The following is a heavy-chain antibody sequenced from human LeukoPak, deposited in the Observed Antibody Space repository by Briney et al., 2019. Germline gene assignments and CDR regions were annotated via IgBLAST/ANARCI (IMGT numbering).Heavy chain of an antibody. J-gene: IGHJ4*02. CDR1: GFTFSSYS. Sequence: GGSLRLSCAASGFTFSSYSMNWVRQAPGKGLEWVSSMSSSSSYIYYADSVKGRFTISRDNAKNTLYLQMNSLRAEDTAVYYCARAYYDILTGYYPYYFDYWGQGTLVTVSS. CDR2: MSSSSSYI. CDR3: ARAYYDILTGYYPYYFDY. V-gene: IGHV3-21*01. D-gene: IGHD3-9*01.